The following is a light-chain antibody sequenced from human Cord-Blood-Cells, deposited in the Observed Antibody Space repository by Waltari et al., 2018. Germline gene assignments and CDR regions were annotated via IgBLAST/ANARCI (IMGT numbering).Light chain of an antibody. Sequence: SSALTQDPAVSVALGQTVRITCHGDSLRSSYASWYQQKPGQAPVLVIYGKNNRPSGIPDRFSGSSSGNTASLTITGAQAEDEADYYCNSRDSSGNHWVFGGGTKLTVL. CDR1: SLRSSY. CDR3: NSRDSSGNHWV. J-gene: IGLJ3*02. V-gene: IGLV3-19*01. CDR2: GKN.